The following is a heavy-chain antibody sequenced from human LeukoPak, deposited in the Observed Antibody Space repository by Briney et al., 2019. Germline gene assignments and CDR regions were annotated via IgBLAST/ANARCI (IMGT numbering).Heavy chain of an antibody. D-gene: IGHD3-22*01. CDR2: ISGSGGST. J-gene: IGHJ4*02. Sequence: GGSLRLSCAASGFTFSSYAMSWVRQAPGKGLEWASAISGSGGSTYYADSVEGRFTISRDNSKNTLYLQMNSLRAEDTAVYYCARWLLLSRYFDYWGQGTLVTVSS. CDR3: ARWLLLSRYFDY. V-gene: IGHV3-23*01. CDR1: GFTFSSYA.